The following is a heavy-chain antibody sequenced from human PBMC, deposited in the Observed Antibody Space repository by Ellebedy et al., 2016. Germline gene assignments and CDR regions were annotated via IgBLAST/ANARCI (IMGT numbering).Heavy chain of an antibody. CDR2: VSYDGNNN. CDR3: ARDRGERFWSGYFDY. CDR1: GFTFRNYA. V-gene: IGHV3-30-3*01. D-gene: IGHD3-3*01. J-gene: IGHJ4*02. Sequence: GESLKISXAASGFTFRNYAMHWVRQAPGKGLEWVGVVSYDGNNNYYADSVKGRFTISSDNSNNTVSLQMNSLRAEDTAVYYCARDRGERFWSGYFDYWGQGAPVTVSS.